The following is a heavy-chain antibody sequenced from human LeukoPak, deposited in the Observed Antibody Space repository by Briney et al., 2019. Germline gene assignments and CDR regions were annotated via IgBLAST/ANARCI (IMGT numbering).Heavy chain of an antibody. V-gene: IGHV3-23*01. D-gene: IGHD4-17*01. CDR1: GFTFSSYA. Sequence: PGGSLRLSCAASGFTFSSYAMSWVRQAPGKGLEWVSAISGSGGSTYYADSVKGRFTISRDNSKNTLYLQMNSLRAEDTAVYYCATLTTAFYGMDVWGQGTTVTVSS. CDR2: ISGSGGST. J-gene: IGHJ6*02. CDR3: ATLTTAFYGMDV.